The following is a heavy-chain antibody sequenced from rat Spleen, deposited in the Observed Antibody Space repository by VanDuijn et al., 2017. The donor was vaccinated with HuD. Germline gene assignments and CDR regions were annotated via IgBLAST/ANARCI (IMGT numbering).Heavy chain of an antibody. V-gene: IGHV5-31*01. CDR2: VTETGDKS. CDR1: GFTFNDYW. Sequence: EVQLVESGGGLVQPGRSLKLSCVASGFTFNDYWMTWIRQAPGNGLKWVASVTETGDKSYYPDSVKGRFTISRDNAKNTLYLQMDSLRSEDTATYYCARHLVGDYWGQGVMVTVSS. D-gene: IGHD4-6*01. CDR3: ARHLVGDY. J-gene: IGHJ2*01.